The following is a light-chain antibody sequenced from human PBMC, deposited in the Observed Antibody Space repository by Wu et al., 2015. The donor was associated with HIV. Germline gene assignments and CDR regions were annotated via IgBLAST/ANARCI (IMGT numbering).Light chain of an antibody. CDR2: GAS. CDR3: QQYDRSPS. CDR1: QSISFSH. J-gene: IGKJ5*01. V-gene: IGKV3-20*01. Sequence: EIVLTQSPGTLSLSPGERATLSCRASQSISFSHLAWYQQKPGQAPRLLISGASSRATGIPDRFSGSGSGTDFTLSISRLEPEDSAVYYCQQYDRSPSFGQGTRLEIK.